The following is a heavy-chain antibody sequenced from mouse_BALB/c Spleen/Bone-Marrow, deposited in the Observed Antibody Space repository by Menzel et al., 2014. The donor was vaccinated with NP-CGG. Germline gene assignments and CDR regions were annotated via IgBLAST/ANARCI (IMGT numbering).Heavy chain of an antibody. CDR1: GYKFTDNA. V-gene: IGHV1-83*01. CDR3: ATGLWPLSYHMDY. CDR2: IYLGSGST. D-gene: IGHD3-1*01. J-gene: IGHJ4*01. Sequence: VQLQQSGPELVKPGVSVKMSCKASGYKFTDNAITWVTQRTGKGLEWIGEIYLGSGSTNYNEKFKGKAALPADKSSNTAYMQLSSLTSEYSSVYSCATGLWPLSYHMDYWSQAASFTISS.